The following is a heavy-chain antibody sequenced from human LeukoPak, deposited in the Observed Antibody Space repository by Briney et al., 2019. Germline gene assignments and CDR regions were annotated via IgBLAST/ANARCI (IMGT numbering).Heavy chain of an antibody. CDR1: GGSISSGGYY. D-gene: IGHD6-19*01. J-gene: IGHJ5*02. V-gene: IGHV4-31*03. CDR2: IYYSGST. CDR3: ARGKGSSGWFNRSRFDP. Sequence: SQTLSLTCTVSGGSISSGGYYWSWIRQHPGKGLEWIGYIYYSGSTYYNPSLKSRVTISVDTSKNQFSLKLSSVTAADTAVYYCARGKGSSGWFNRSRFDPWGQGTLVTVSS.